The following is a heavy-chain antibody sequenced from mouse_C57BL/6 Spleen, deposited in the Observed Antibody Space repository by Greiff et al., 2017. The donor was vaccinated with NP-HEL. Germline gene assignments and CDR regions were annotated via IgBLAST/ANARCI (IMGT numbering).Heavy chain of an antibody. V-gene: IGHV1-82*01. CDR2: IYPGDGDT. CDR1: GYAFSSSW. D-gene: IGHD4-1*01. Sequence: VQLQQSGPELVKPGASVKISCKASGYAFSSSWMNWVKQRPGKGLEWIGRIYPGDGDTNYNGKFKGKATLTADKSSSTAYMQLSSLTSEDSAVYFCAAWVSFAYWGQGTLVTVSA. CDR3: AAWVSFAY. J-gene: IGHJ3*01.